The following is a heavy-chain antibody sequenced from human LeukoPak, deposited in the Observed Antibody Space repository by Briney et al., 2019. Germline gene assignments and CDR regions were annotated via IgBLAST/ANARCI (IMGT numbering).Heavy chain of an antibody. CDR1: GFTLSSYW. CDR3: ARDFRFLDDY. V-gene: IGHV3-7*01. J-gene: IGHJ4*02. D-gene: IGHD3-3*01. Sequence: GGSLRLSCVASGFTLSSYWMHWVRQAPGKGLEWVGKIKQDGSEKYYVDSVKGRFTISRDNAKNSLYLQMNSLRAEDTAVYYCARDFRFLDDYWGQGTLVTVSS. CDR2: IKQDGSEK.